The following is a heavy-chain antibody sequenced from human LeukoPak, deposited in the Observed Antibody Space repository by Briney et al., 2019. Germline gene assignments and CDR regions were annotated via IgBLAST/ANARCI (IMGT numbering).Heavy chain of an antibody. D-gene: IGHD3-10*01. Sequence: ASVKVSCKASGGTFSSYAISWVRQAPGQGLEWMGGIIPIFGTANYAQKFQGRVTITADESTSTAYMELSSLRSEDMAVYYCARAGGYYYGSGSGNYYYYYGMDVWGKGTTVTVSS. CDR3: ARAGGYYYGSGSGNYYYYYGMDV. V-gene: IGHV1-69*01. CDR2: IIPIFGTA. CDR1: GGTFSSYA. J-gene: IGHJ6*04.